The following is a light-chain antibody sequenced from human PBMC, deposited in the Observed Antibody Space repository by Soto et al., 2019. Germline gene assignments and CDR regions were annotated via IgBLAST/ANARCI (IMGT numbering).Light chain of an antibody. J-gene: IGKJ1*01. CDR3: QQYNDWPRT. Sequence: EIVMTQSPATLSVSPGERVTLSCRASQSISTNLAWYQQKPGQAPRLLIYGASTRATGIPARFSGSRSGTEFTVTISSLRSEDFAVYYCQQYNDWPRTFGHGTKVEI. CDR1: QSISTN. V-gene: IGKV3-15*01. CDR2: GAS.